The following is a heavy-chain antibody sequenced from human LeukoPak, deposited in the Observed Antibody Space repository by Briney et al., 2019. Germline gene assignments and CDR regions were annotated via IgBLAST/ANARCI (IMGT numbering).Heavy chain of an antibody. V-gene: IGHV1-2*02. D-gene: IGHD6-13*01. CDR2: LNPHSGGT. J-gene: IGHJ4*02. CDR3: ARSRSYSSSWYYFDY. Sequence: ASVKVSCKASGYTFTGYYMHWVRQAPGQGLEGMGCLNPHSGGTNYAQKFQGSVNMTRDTSISRAYMELSRLRSGDRAVFYCARSRSYSSSWYYFDYWGQGTLVTVSS. CDR1: GYTFTGYY.